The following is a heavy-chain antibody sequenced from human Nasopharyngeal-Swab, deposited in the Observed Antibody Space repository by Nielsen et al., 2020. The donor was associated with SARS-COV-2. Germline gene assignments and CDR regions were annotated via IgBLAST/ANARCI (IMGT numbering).Heavy chain of an antibody. CDR2: IYTSGST. V-gene: IGHV4-4*07. D-gene: IGHD3-22*01. CDR1: GGSISSYY. CDR3: ASTYYYDSSGYGGMDV. J-gene: IGHJ6*02. Sequence: SETLSLTCTVSGGSISSYYWSWIRQPAGKGLEWIGRIYTSGSTNYNPSLKSRVTISVDTSKNQFSLKLSSVTAADTAVYYCASTYYYDSSGYGGMDVWGQGTTVTVSS.